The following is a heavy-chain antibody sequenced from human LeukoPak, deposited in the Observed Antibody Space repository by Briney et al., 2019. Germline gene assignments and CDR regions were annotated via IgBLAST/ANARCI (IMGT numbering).Heavy chain of an antibody. Sequence: SETLSLTCTVSGGSISSGDYYWGWLRQPPGKGGEGIGYIYYSGSTYYNPSLKSRVTISVDTSKNQFSLKLSSVTAADTAVYYCARAQPTVTTRFRAFDIWGQGTMVTVSS. D-gene: IGHD4-11*01. V-gene: IGHV4-30-4*08. CDR2: IYYSGST. CDR1: GGSISSGDYY. CDR3: ARAQPTVTTRFRAFDI. J-gene: IGHJ3*02.